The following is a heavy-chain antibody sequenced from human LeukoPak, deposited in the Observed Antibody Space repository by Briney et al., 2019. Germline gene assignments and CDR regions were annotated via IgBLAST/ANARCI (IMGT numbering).Heavy chain of an antibody. D-gene: IGHD5-18*01. CDR2: IYYSGST. CDR3: ASFKREYSSY. J-gene: IGHJ4*02. Sequence: PSQTLSLTCTVSGGSISSSNYYWSWIRRHPGEGLEWIGYIYYSGSTNYNPSLKSRVTISVDTSKNQFSLKLSSVTAADTAVYYWASFKREYSSYGGQETLVTVSS. V-gene: IGHV4-31*03. CDR1: GGSISSSNYY.